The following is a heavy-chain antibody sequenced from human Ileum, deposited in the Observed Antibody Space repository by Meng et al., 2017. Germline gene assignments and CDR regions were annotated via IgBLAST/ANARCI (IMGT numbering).Heavy chain of an antibody. CDR3: ARDHWGSLDY. J-gene: IGHJ4*02. D-gene: IGHD7-27*01. CDR1: GSSHSSNNDG. Sequence: QLHCAGPRLERPPETRLRTCTVPGSSHSSNNDGWGWIRQPPGKGLEWIGYGSTNHNPSLKSRVTISVDTSKNQFFLTLNSVTAADTAIYYCARDHWGSLDYWGQGILVTVSS. CDR2: GST. V-gene: IGHV4-61*01.